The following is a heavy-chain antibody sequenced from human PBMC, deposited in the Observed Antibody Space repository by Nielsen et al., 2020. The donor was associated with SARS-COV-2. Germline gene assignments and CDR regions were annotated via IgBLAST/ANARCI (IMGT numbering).Heavy chain of an antibody. J-gene: IGHJ6*02. D-gene: IGHD2-2*01. CDR2: ISSSSSYT. CDR1: GFTFSYYY. CDR3: ARDGTYCSSTSCPGGMDV. Sequence: SLKISCAASGFTFSYYYMSWIRQAPGKGLEWVSYISSSSSYTNYADSVKCRFTISRDNAKNSLYLQMNSLRAEDTAVYYCARDGTYCSSTSCPGGMDVWGQGTTVTVSS. V-gene: IGHV3-11*05.